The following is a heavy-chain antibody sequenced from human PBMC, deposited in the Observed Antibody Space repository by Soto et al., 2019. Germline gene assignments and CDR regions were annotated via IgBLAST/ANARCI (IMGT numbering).Heavy chain of an antibody. D-gene: IGHD1-1*01. J-gene: IGHJ6*03. CDR2: ISGSGGST. CDR3: AKDPSGTKGYYYYYMDV. Sequence: GSLRLSCAASGFTFISYAMSWVRQAPGKGLEWVSAISGSGGSTYYADSVKGRFTISRDNSKNTLYLQMNSLRAEDTAVYYCAKDPSGTKGYYYYYMDVWGKGTTVTSP. V-gene: IGHV3-23*01. CDR1: GFTFISYA.